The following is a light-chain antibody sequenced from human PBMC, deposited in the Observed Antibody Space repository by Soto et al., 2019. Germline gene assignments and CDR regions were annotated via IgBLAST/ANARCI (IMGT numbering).Light chain of an antibody. CDR1: QSVSSY. J-gene: IGKJ5*01. V-gene: IGKV3-11*01. Sequence: ILLPQSTGNVSMSPVERVSIRGRASQSVSSYLAWYQQKPGQAPRPLIYDASNRATGIPARFSGSGSGTDFTLTISSLEPEDFAVYYCQQRSNWPITFGQGTRLEIK. CDR2: DAS. CDR3: QQRSNWPIT.